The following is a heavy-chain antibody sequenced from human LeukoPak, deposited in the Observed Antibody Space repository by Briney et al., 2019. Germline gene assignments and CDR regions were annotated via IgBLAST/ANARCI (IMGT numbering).Heavy chain of an antibody. CDR1: GFTFSTFA. D-gene: IGHD2-8*02. V-gene: IGHV3-23*01. CDR3: ATYTQVLLPFES. CDR2: IFPSGGEI. Sequence: GRSLRLSCEASGFTFSTFAMIWVRQPPGKGLEWVSSIFPSGGEIHYADSVRGRFIIPRDNSKSTLSLQMNSLRAEATAIYFCATYTQVLLPFESWGQGTLVTVSS. J-gene: IGHJ4*02.